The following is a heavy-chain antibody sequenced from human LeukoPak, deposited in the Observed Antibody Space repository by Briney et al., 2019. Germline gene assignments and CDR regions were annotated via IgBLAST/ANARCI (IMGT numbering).Heavy chain of an antibody. V-gene: IGHV3-23*01. J-gene: IGHJ4*02. D-gene: IGHD4-17*01. CDR2: ISATGGST. Sequence: VRQXPGKGLXXXXXISATGGSTYYADSVRGRFTVSRDRSKSSLYLQMNSLRVEDTAVYYCAKNHLTFTVTDYSSFDYWGQGVLVTVSS. CDR3: AKNHLTFTVTDYSSFDY.